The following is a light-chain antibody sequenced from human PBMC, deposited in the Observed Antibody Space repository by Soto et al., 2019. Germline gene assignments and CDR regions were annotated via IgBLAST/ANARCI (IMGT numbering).Light chain of an antibody. CDR2: DAS. J-gene: IGKJ1*01. V-gene: IGKV3-20*01. CDR1: QLLTSND. Sequence: IVLTQSPGTLTLSPGERASLSCSASQLLTSNDLAWYQQKPGQAPRLLIYDASNRATGIPDKFSGSGSGTDFTLTISRLEPEDFAVYYCQQYGSSPRTFGQGTKVDIK. CDR3: QQYGSSPRT.